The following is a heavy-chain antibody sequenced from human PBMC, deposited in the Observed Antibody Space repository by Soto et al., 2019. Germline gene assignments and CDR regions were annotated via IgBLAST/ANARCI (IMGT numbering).Heavy chain of an antibody. CDR2: IDLSDSYT. D-gene: IGHD6-13*01. Sequence: EVQLVQSGAEVKKPGESLRISCKGSGYSFTSYWISWVRQMPGKVLEWMGRIDLSDSYTNYNPYFQGHVTISADKSISTAYLQWISLKASYTDMYYCARESIAAAESDLWGQGPLVTVAS. CDR1: GYSFTSYW. J-gene: IGHJ5*02. V-gene: IGHV5-10-1*03. CDR3: ARESIAAAESDL.